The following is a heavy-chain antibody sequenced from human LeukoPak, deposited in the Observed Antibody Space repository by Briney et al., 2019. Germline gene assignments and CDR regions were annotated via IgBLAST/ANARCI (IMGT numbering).Heavy chain of an antibody. CDR1: GDTFSSYY. CDR3: ARDPGITMARGVEDY. D-gene: IGHD3-10*01. CDR2: INPSGGST. J-gene: IGHJ4*02. V-gene: IGHV1-46*01. Sequence: ASVKVSCKASGDTFSSYYMHWVRQAPGQGLEWMGIINPSGGSTTYAQKFQGRVTMTTDTSTSTAYMELRSLRSDDTAIYYCARDPGITMARGVEDYWGQGTLVTVSS.